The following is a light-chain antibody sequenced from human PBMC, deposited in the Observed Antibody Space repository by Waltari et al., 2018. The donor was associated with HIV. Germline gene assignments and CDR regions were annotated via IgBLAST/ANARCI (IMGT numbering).Light chain of an antibody. CDR1: SSNVGSYDL. V-gene: IGLV2-23*02. Sequence: QSALTQPASVSGSPGQSITLSCPGTSSNVGSYDLASWYQQHPGEAPKLIMYEVTNRPSGVFNRFSGSKSGNTASLTISGLQAEDEADYYCCSCPRSGIRYVFGTGTKVTVL. CDR2: EVT. CDR3: CSCPRSGIRYV. J-gene: IGLJ1*01.